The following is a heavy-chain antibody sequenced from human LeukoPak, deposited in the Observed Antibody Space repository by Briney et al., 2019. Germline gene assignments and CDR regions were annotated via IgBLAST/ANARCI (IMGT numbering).Heavy chain of an antibody. CDR2: IYYSGST. V-gene: IGHV4-59*08. D-gene: IGHD3/OR15-3a*01. Sequence: SETLSLTCTVSGGSISSYYWSWIRQPPGKGLEWIGYIYYSGSTNYNPSLKSRVAISVDTSKNQFSLKLSSVTAADTAVYYCARLTWTPYYYGMDVWGQGTTVTVSS. J-gene: IGHJ6*02. CDR3: ARLTWTPYYYGMDV. CDR1: GGSISSYY.